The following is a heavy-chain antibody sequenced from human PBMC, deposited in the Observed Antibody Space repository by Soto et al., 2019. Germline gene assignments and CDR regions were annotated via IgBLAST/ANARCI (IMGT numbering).Heavy chain of an antibody. Sequence: SETLSLTCAVYGGSFSGYYWSWIRQPPGKGLEWIGEINHSGSTNYNPSLKSRVTISVDTSKNQFSLRLSSVTAADTAVYYCARGLWFGVKDFDYWGQGTLVTVSS. V-gene: IGHV4-34*01. CDR3: ARGLWFGVKDFDY. J-gene: IGHJ4*02. D-gene: IGHD3-10*01. CDR1: GGSFSGYY. CDR2: INHSGST.